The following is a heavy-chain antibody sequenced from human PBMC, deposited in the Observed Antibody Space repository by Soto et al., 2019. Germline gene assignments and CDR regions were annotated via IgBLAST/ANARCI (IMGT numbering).Heavy chain of an antibody. CDR3: AKDPRYGSTAAVACYFDY. CDR1: GFTFSHHG. D-gene: IGHD2-2*01. Sequence: PGGSLRPSCAASGFTFSHHGMHWVRQAPGKGLEWVAVISYDGSNKYYADSVKGRFTISRYNSKNTMYLQMNSLRAEDTALYYCAKDPRYGSTAAVACYFDYWGQGTLVTVSS. J-gene: IGHJ4*02. V-gene: IGHV3-30*18. CDR2: ISYDGSNK.